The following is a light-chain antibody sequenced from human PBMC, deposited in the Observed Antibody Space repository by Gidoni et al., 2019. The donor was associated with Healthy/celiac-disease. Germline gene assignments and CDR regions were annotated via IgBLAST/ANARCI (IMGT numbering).Light chain of an antibody. V-gene: IGKV1-39*01. CDR2: AAS. CDR1: QRISSY. J-gene: IGKJ2*01. CDR3: QQSYSTPT. Sequence: DIQMTQSPSSLSASVGDRVTITYRASQRISSYLNWYQQKPGKAPKLLIYAASSLQSGVPSSFSGSRSVTDFTLTISSMQPEDFATYYCQQSYSTPTFGQGPSWRSN.